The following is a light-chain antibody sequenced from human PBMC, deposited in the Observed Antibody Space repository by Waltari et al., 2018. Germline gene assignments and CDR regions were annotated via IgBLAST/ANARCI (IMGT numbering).Light chain of an antibody. V-gene: IGKV3-15*01. CDR3: QQYNNWPPYT. Sequence: EIVMTQSPATLSVSPGERATLSCRASQRVSSILAWYQQKPGQAPRLLIYGASTRATGIPARFSGSGSGTEFTLTISSLQSEDFAVYYCQQYNNWPPYTFGQETKREIK. CDR1: QRVSSI. J-gene: IGKJ2*01. CDR2: GAS.